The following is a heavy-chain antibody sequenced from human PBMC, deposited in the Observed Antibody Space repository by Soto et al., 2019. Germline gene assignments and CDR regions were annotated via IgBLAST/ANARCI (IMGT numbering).Heavy chain of an antibody. Sequence: SCKASGYTFTSYYMHWVRQAPGKGLVWVSRIKTDGSSTNYADSVKGRFTISRDNAKNTLYLQMNSLRPEDTAVYYCTREKFDPWGQGTLVTVSS. CDR3: TREKFDP. V-gene: IGHV3-74*01. J-gene: IGHJ5*02. CDR2: IKTDGSST. CDR1: GYTFTSYY.